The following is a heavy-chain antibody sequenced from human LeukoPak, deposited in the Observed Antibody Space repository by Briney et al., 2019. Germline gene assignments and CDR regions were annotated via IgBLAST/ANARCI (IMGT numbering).Heavy chain of an antibody. CDR1: GGSISSYY. Sequence: PSETLSLTCTVSGGSISSYYWSWIRQPPGKGLEWIGNIFYSGSTYYSPSLKSRVTISLDTSKNQFSLKLSSVTAADTAVYYCARRGGSFSGWSDYWGQGTLVTVSS. V-gene: IGHV4-59*04. D-gene: IGHD6-19*01. J-gene: IGHJ4*02. CDR3: ARRGGSFSGWSDY. CDR2: IFYSGST.